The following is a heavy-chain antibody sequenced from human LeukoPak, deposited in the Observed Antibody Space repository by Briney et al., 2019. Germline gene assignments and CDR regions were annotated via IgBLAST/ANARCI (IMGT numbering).Heavy chain of an antibody. CDR2: ISSSSTYI. Sequence: GGSLRLSCAASGFTFSSYSMNWVRQAPGKGLEWVSSISSSSTYIYYADSVKGRFTVSRDNAKNSLYLQMNSLRAEDTAVYYCARDGYGDYGSGSFDYWGQGTLVTVSS. D-gene: IGHD4-17*01. CDR3: ARDGYGDYGSGSFDY. J-gene: IGHJ4*02. V-gene: IGHV3-21*01. CDR1: GFTFSSYS.